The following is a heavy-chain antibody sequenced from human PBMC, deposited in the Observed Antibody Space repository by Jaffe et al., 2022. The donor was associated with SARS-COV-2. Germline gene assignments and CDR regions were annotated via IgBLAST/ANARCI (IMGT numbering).Heavy chain of an antibody. CDR3: ARASGLYSSGSSLRGFDY. J-gene: IGHJ4*02. D-gene: IGHD6-19*01. V-gene: IGHV3-21*01. Sequence: EVQLVESGGGLVKPGGSLRLSCAASGFTFSSYSMNWVRQAPGKGLEWVSSISSSSSYIYYADSVKGRFTISRDNAKNSLYLQMNSLRAEDTAVYYCARASGLYSSGSSLRGFDYWGQGTLVTVSS. CDR1: GFTFSSYS. CDR2: ISSSSSYI.